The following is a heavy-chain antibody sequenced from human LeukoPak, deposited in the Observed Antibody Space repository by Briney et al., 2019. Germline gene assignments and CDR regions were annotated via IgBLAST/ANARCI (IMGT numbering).Heavy chain of an antibody. Sequence: GGSLRLSCAASGFTFSSHSMNWVRQAPGKGLEWVSSISSSSSYIYYADSVKGRFTISRDNAKNSLYLQMNSLRAEDTAVYYCARDEDSSSSRWVYYYYGMDVWGQGTTVTVSS. V-gene: IGHV3-21*01. J-gene: IGHJ6*02. CDR1: GFTFSSHS. D-gene: IGHD6-6*01. CDR3: ARDEDSSSSRWVYYYYGMDV. CDR2: ISSSSSYI.